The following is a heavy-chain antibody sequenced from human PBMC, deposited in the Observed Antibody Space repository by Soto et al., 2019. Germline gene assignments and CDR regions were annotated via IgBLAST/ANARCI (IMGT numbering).Heavy chain of an antibody. CDR1: GDCISDYY. CDR2: IYHSVST. Sequence: XATLSLACRVSGDCISDYYWSGIRQPPGKGLEWIGYIYHSVSTYYNPSLKSRVTISVDTSKNQFSLKLRSLTAADTAVYYCARATRSFMHVWGQRTTVTVSS. V-gene: IGHV4-59*12. J-gene: IGHJ6*02. CDR3: ARATRSFMHV.